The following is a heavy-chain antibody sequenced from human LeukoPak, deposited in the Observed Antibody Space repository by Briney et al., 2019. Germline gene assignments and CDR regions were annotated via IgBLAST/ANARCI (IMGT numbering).Heavy chain of an antibody. V-gene: IGHV3-43D*03. D-gene: IGHD5-18*01. Sequence: GGSLRLSCAASGFTFDDYAMHWVRQAPGKGLEWVSLISWDGGSTYYADSVKGRFTISRDNSKNSLYLQMNSLRAEDTALYYCARDDGYSYGYAGYWGQGTLVTVSS. J-gene: IGHJ4*02. CDR3: ARDDGYSYGYAGY. CDR1: GFTFDDYA. CDR2: ISWDGGST.